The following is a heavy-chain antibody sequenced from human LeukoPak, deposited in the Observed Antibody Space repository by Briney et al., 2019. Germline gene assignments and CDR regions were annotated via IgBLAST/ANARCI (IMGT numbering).Heavy chain of an antibody. Sequence: GGSLRLSCAASGFTFSDYYMSWIRQAPGKGLEWVSYISSSGSTIYYADSVKGRFTISRDNAKNTLYLQINSLRAEDTAMYFCARGGLWNGGTYSVDFWGQGTLATVSS. D-gene: IGHD1-26*01. CDR2: ISSSGSTI. CDR3: ARGGLWNGGTYSVDF. V-gene: IGHV3-11*04. J-gene: IGHJ4*02. CDR1: GFTFSDYY.